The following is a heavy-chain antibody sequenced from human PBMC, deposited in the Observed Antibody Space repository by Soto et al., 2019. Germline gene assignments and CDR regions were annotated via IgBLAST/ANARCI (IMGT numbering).Heavy chain of an antibody. CDR1: GFTFSTYA. CDR2: ISGSGVST. D-gene: IGHD6-13*01. Sequence: EVQLLASGGGLVQPGGSLRLSCAASGFTFSTYAMSWVRQAPGKGLEWVSTISGSGVSTYYADSVKGRFTISRDNSKNTLFLQMNSLRVEDTAVYYCAKVGSYSLHYYYYYMDVWGKGTTVTVSS. J-gene: IGHJ6*03. V-gene: IGHV3-23*01. CDR3: AKVGSYSLHYYYYYMDV.